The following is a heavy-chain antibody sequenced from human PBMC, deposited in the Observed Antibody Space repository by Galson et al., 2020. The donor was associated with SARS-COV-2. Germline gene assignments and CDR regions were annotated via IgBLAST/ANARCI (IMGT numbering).Heavy chain of an antibody. CDR2: VYYSRHT. J-gene: IGHJ6*02. CDR1: GDSLPSYY. V-gene: IGHV4-59*08. CDR3: ARCARRKYVLPAALLDV. D-gene: IGHD2-2*01. Sequence: ETSETLSLTCTVPGDSLPSYYWSWIRQPPGQGPEWIGYVYYSRHTNYNPSLKSRVTISVDTSRNQFSLKLRSVTAADAAVYYCARCARRKYVLPAALLDVWGQGTTVTVSS.